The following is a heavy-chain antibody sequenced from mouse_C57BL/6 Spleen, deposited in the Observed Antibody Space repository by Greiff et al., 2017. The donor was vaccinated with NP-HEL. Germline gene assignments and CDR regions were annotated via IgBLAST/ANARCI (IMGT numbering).Heavy chain of an antibody. Sequence: VQLQQPGAELVKPGASVKLSCKASGYTFTSYWMHWVKQRPGRGLEWLGRIDPNSGGTKYNEKFKSKATLTVDKPSSTAYMQLSSLTSEDSAVYYCARSNYEDAMDYWGQGTSVTVSS. D-gene: IGHD2-5*01. CDR1: GYTFTSYW. V-gene: IGHV1-72*01. J-gene: IGHJ4*01. CDR3: ARSNYEDAMDY. CDR2: IDPNSGGT.